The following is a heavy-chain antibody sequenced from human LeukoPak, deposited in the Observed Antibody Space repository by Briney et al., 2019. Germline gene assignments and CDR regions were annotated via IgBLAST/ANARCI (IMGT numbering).Heavy chain of an antibody. V-gene: IGHV3-30*03. CDR2: ISYDGSDK. D-gene: IGHD6-25*01. Sequence: GGSLRLSSAASGFTFSSYGMHWVRQAPGKGLEWVAVISYDGSDKYYADSVKGRFTISRDNSKNTLYLQVNSLRTEDTAVYYCARLQRAALDYWGQGTLVTVSS. J-gene: IGHJ4*02. CDR3: ARLQRAALDY. CDR1: GFTFSSYG.